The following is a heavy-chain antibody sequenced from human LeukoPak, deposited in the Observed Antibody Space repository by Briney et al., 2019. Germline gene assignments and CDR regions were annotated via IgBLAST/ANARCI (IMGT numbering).Heavy chain of an antibody. Sequence: SETLSLTCTVSGGSISSGGYYWSWIRQHPGKGLEWIGYIYYSGSTYYNPSLKSRVTISVDTSKNQFSLKLSSVTAADTAVYYCARVPIIGGSGVPYGMDVWGQGTTVTVSS. CDR3: ARVPIIGGSGVPYGMDV. J-gene: IGHJ6*02. V-gene: IGHV4-31*03. CDR2: IYYSGST. D-gene: IGHD3-10*01. CDR1: GGSISSGGYY.